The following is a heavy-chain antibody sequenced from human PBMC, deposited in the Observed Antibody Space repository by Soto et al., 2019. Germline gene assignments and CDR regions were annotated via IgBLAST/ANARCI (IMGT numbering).Heavy chain of an antibody. J-gene: IGHJ6*02. CDR2: INPNSGGT. Sequence: ASVKVSCKASGYTFTGYYMHWVRQAPGQGLEWMGWINPNSGGTNYAQKFQGRVTMTRDTSISTAYMELSRLRSDDTAVYYCARDAPPAAIWAYYYYYGVDVWGQGTTVTVSS. CDR1: GYTFTGYY. D-gene: IGHD2-2*01. CDR3: ARDAPPAAIWAYYYYYGVDV. V-gene: IGHV1-2*02.